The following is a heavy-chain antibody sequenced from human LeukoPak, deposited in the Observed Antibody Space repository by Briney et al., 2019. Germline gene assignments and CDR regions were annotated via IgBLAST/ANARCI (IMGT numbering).Heavy chain of an antibody. CDR1: SYSISSGYY. CDR3: ARGKLSGRARYYYDSSGYIWFDP. Sequence: KPSETLSLTCTVSSYSISSGYYWGWIRQPPGKGLEWIGSIYHSGSTYYNPSLKSRVTISVDTSKNQFSLKLSSVTAADTAVYYCARGKLSGRARYYYDSSGYIWFDPWGQGTLVTVSS. V-gene: IGHV4-38-2*02. CDR2: IYHSGST. D-gene: IGHD3-22*01. J-gene: IGHJ5*02.